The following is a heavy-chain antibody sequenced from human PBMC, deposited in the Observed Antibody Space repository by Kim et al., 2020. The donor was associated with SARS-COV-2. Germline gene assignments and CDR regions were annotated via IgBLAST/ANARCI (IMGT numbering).Heavy chain of an antibody. V-gene: IGHV3-33*01. J-gene: IGHJ4*02. CDR2: IWYDGSNK. CDR1: GFTFSSYG. D-gene: IGHD2-2*01. Sequence: GGSLRLSCAASGFTFSSYGMHWVRQAPGKGLEWVAVIWYDGSNKYYADSVKGRFTISRDNSKNTLYLQMNSLRAEDTAVYYCAREVYAIRALDYWGQGTLVTVSS. CDR3: AREVYAIRALDY.